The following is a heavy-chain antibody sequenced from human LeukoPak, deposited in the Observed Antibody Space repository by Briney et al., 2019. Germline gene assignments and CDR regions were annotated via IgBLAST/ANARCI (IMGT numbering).Heavy chain of an antibody. D-gene: IGHD3-10*01. CDR1: GGSISSSSYY. Sequence: SETLSLTCTVSGGSISSSSYYWGWIRQPPGKGLEWIGSIYYSGSTYYNPSLKSRVTISVDTSKNQFSLKLSSVTAADTAVYYCARDQGKLGDWGQGTLVTVSS. J-gene: IGHJ4*02. CDR2: IYYSGST. CDR3: ARDQGKLGD. V-gene: IGHV4-39*07.